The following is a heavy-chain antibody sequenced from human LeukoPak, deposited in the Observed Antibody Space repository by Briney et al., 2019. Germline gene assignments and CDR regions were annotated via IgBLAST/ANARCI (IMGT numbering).Heavy chain of an antibody. CDR2: ISWNGGSI. CDR1: GFTFENYA. V-gene: IGHV3-9*01. J-gene: IGHJ6*03. D-gene: IGHD6-6*01. CDR3: AGDGRESSSLIYYYYYMDV. Sequence: PGGSLRLSCVASGFTFENYAMHWVRHAPGKGLEWVSGISWNGGSIGYADFAKGRFTISRDNARNSLFLQMNSLRAEDTAVYYCAGDGRESSSLIYYYYYMDVWGKGTTVTVSS.